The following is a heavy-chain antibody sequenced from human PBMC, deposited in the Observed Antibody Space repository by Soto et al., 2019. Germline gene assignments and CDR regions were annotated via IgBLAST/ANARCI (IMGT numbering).Heavy chain of an antibody. Sequence: SVKVSCKASGFTFSSSAVQWVRQARGQRLEWIGWIVVGSSNRNYAQKFQERVTITRDMSTSTAYMELRSLRSEDTAVYYCAADPGYYYDSSGYYSPLHWG. CDR1: GFTFSSSA. V-gene: IGHV1-58*01. CDR2: IVVGSSNR. J-gene: IGHJ1*01. CDR3: AADPGYYYDSSGYYSPLH. D-gene: IGHD3-22*01.